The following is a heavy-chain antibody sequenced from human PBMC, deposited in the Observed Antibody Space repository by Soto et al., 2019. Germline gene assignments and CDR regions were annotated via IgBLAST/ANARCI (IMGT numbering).Heavy chain of an antibody. CDR3: ASAYCGGDCYPGTFDY. J-gene: IGHJ4*02. D-gene: IGHD2-21*02. V-gene: IGHV4-61*08. Sequence: PSETLSLTCTVSGGSISSGGYYWSWIRQHPGKGLEWIGYIYYSGSTNYNPSLKSRVTISVDTSKNQFSLKLSSVTAADTAVYYCASAYCGGDCYPGTFDYWGQGTLVTVSS. CDR2: IYYSGST. CDR1: GGSISSGGYY.